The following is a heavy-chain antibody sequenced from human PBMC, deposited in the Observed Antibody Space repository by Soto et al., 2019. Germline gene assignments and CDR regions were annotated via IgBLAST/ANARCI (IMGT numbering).Heavy chain of an antibody. V-gene: IGHV1-18*01. CDR2: ISAHNGNT. Sequence: QVHLVQSGAEVKKPGASVKVSCQGSGYAFTTYGITWVRQAPGQGLEWMGWISAHNGNTNYAQKPQGRVPVTRDTSTSTAYMELRSLRYDDTAVYYCARGRYGDYWGQGALVTVSS. CDR3: ARGRYGDY. CDR1: GYAFTTYG. D-gene: IGHD1-1*01. J-gene: IGHJ4*02.